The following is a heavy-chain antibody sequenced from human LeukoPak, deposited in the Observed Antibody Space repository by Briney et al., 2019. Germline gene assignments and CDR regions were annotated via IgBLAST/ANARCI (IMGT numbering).Heavy chain of an antibody. Sequence: GGSLRLSCAASGFTFSSYSMNWVRQAPGKGLEWVSSISSSSSYIYYADSVKGRFTISRDNAKNSLYLQMNSLRAEDTAVYYCARGLLGYSSFYFDYWGQGTLVTVSS. CDR3: ARGLLGYSSFYFDY. D-gene: IGHD6-6*01. CDR1: GFTFSSYS. V-gene: IGHV3-21*01. CDR2: ISSSSSYI. J-gene: IGHJ4*02.